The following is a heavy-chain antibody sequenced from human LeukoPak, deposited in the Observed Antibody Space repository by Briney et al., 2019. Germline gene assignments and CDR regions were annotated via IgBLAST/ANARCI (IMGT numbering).Heavy chain of an antibody. CDR3: ARYSGYEGNWLDP. D-gene: IGHD5-12*01. CDR1: GGTVTSYA. Sequence: ASVKVSCKASGGTVTSYAISWVRQAPGQGLELMGGVIPIVGTANYAQQFQRRVTITADESTRPDYMELSSLRSEDTAVYYCARYSGYEGNWLDPWGQGTLVTVSS. V-gene: IGHV1-69*01. J-gene: IGHJ5*02. CDR2: VIPIVGTA.